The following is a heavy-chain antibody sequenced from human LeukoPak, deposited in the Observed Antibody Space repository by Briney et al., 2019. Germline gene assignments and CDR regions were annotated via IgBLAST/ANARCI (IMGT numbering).Heavy chain of an antibody. Sequence: SETLSLTCTVSGGSISSYYWSWIRQPPGKGLEWIGEINHSGSTNYNPSLKSRVTISVDTSKNQFSLKLSSVTAADTAVYYCARHRTYYYGSGSFDYWGQGTLVTVSS. CDR3: ARHRTYYYGSGSFDY. CDR2: INHSGST. CDR1: GGSISSYY. V-gene: IGHV4-34*01. D-gene: IGHD3-10*01. J-gene: IGHJ4*02.